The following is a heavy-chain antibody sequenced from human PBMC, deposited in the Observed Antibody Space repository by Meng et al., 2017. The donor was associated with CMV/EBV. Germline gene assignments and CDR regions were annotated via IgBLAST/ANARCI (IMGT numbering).Heavy chain of an antibody. D-gene: IGHD2-2*01. Sequence: QVHLQRSGQGLVKPSETLSLTCTASGSSISSYYWSGIRQPAGKGLEWIGRIYTSGSTNYNPSHKSRVTMSVDTSKNQFSLKLSSVTAADTAVYYCARDLMNCSSTSCANWFDPWGQGTLVTVSS. CDR3: ARDLMNCSSTSCANWFDP. J-gene: IGHJ5*02. V-gene: IGHV4-4*07. CDR2: IYTSGST. CDR1: GSSISSYY.